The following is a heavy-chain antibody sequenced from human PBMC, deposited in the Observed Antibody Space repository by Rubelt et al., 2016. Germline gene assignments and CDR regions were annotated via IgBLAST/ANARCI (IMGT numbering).Heavy chain of an antibody. CDR3: AKQGGHSSSCHSDH. J-gene: IGHJ5*02. CDR1: GSTFSSYG. D-gene: IGHD3-22*01. Sequence: EVQLVESGGGLVQPGGSLRLSCAASGSTFSSYGMHWVRQAPGKGLEWVSSTSNSGYNKYFADSVKGRFTISRDNSKNTLFLQMNSLRAEDTAVDYCAKQGGHSSSCHSDHWGQGTLITVSS. CDR2: TSNSGYNK. V-gene: IGHV3-23*04.